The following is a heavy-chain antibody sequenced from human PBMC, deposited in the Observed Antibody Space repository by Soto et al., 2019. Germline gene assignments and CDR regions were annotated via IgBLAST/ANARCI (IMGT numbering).Heavy chain of an antibody. J-gene: IGHJ5*02. D-gene: IGHD2-21*02. V-gene: IGHV1-18*01. CDR3: ARVAPRLVVTDANNGFDP. CDR1: GYTFTTYG. Sequence: QVQLVQSGAEVTKPGASVKVSCKASGYTFTTYGISWVRQAPGQGLERMEWISAHNVDTDFAQKSQGRVTMTAYTSTSTAYKELRSLRPDDTAGYYCARVAPRLVVTDANNGFDPWGQGTLVTVSS. CDR2: ISAHNVDT.